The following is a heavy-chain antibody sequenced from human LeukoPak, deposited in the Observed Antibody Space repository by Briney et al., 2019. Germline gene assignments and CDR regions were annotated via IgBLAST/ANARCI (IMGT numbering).Heavy chain of an antibody. CDR2: IIPIFGTA. Sequence: SVKVSCKASEGTFSSYAISWVRQAPGQGLEWMGRIIPIFGTANYAQKFQGRVTITTDESTSTAYMELSSLRSEDTAVYYCARDLYSSGWYDAFDIWGQGTMVTVSS. J-gene: IGHJ3*02. D-gene: IGHD6-19*01. CDR3: ARDLYSSGWYDAFDI. V-gene: IGHV1-69*05. CDR1: EGTFSSYA.